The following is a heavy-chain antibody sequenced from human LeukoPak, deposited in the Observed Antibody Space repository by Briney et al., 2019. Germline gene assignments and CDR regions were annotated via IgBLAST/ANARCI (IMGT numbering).Heavy chain of an antibody. CDR2: INPNSGGT. V-gene: IGHV1-2*02. Sequence: ASVKVSCKASGYTFTGYYMHWVRQAPGQGLEWMGWINPNSGGTNYAQKFQGRVTMTRDTSISTAYMELSRLRSDDTAVYYCARGVPSTYSNYPGRYYYYMDVWGKGTTVTVSS. D-gene: IGHD4-11*01. CDR1: GYTFTGYY. J-gene: IGHJ6*03. CDR3: ARGVPSTYSNYPGRYYYYMDV.